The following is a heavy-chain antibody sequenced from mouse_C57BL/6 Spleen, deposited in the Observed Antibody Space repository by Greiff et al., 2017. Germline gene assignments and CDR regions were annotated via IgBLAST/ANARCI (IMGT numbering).Heavy chain of an antibody. J-gene: IGHJ4*01. CDR3: ARNGNVGAKNY. V-gene: IGHV5-17*01. CDR2: ISSGSSSI. CDR1: GFTFSDYG. Sequence: EVKLMESGGGLVKPGGSLKLSCAASGFTFSDYGMHWVRQAPEKGLEWVAYISSGSSSIYYADTVKGRFTISRDNAKNTLFLQMTSLRSEDTAMYYCARNGNVGAKNYWGQGTSLTVSS. D-gene: IGHD2-14*01.